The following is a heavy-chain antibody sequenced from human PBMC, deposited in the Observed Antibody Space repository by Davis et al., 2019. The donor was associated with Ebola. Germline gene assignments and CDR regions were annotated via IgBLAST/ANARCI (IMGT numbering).Heavy chain of an antibody. CDR3: ARETGYYGMDV. Sequence: GSLRLSCTVSGGSISSYYWSWIRQPPGKGLEWIGYIYYSGSTNYNPSLKSRVTISVDTSKNQFSLKLSSVTAADTAMYYCARETGYYGMDVWGQGTTVTVSS. D-gene: IGHD1-14*01. CDR2: IYYSGST. CDR1: GGSISSYY. V-gene: IGHV4-59*01. J-gene: IGHJ6*02.